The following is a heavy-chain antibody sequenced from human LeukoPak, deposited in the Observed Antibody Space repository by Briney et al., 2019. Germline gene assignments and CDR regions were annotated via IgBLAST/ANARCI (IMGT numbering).Heavy chain of an antibody. J-gene: IGHJ5*02. CDR1: GGSFSAYY. Sequence: SETLSLTCAVYGGSFSAYYWSWIRQPPGKGLEWIGEINHSGSTNYNPSLKSRVTISVDTSKNQFSLKLSSVTAADTAVYYCAREQLRVAARYNWFDPWGQGTLVTVSS. D-gene: IGHD6-6*01. CDR2: INHSGST. CDR3: AREQLRVAARYNWFDP. V-gene: IGHV4-34*01.